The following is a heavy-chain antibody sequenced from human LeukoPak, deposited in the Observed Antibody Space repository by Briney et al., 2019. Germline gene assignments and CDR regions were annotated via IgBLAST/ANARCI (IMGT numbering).Heavy chain of an antibody. J-gene: IGHJ4*02. V-gene: IGHV3-21*04. CDR3: AKETMIVHDLLDY. D-gene: IGHD3-22*01. Sequence: GGSLRLSCAASGFTVSSNYMSWVRQAPGKGLEWVSSISSSSSYIYYADSVKGRFTISRDNAKNSLYLQMNSLRTEDTALYYCAKETMIVHDLLDYWGQGTLVTVSS. CDR1: GFTVSSNY. CDR2: ISSSSSYI.